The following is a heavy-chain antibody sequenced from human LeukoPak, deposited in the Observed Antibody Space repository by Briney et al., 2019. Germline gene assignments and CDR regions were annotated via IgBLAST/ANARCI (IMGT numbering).Heavy chain of an antibody. Sequence: GGSLRLSCAASGFAFSTYWMFWVRQAPGKGLVWVSQINPEGASTTYGDPAKGRFTASRDNAKNALHLQMNNLRVDDTAVYYCARGTAITAGIDFWGQGTLVTVSS. CDR1: GFAFSTYW. CDR2: INPEGAST. J-gene: IGHJ4*02. D-gene: IGHD6-19*01. CDR3: ARGTAITAGIDF. V-gene: IGHV3-74*01.